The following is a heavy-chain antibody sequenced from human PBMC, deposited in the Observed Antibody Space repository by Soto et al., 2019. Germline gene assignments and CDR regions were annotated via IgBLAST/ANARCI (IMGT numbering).Heavy chain of an antibody. V-gene: IGHV3-48*03. Sequence: PGGSLRLSCAASRFTFSRYEMNWVRQAPGKGLEWVASISSSGTSIYYADSVKGRFSISRDNDKNSVYLAMNSLRVDDTAVYYCARDRGYTSGSYGGAFDFWRQGTLVTVS. CDR2: ISSSGTSI. J-gene: IGHJ4*02. CDR3: ARDRGYTSGSYGGAFDF. CDR1: RFTFSRYE. D-gene: IGHD6-19*01.